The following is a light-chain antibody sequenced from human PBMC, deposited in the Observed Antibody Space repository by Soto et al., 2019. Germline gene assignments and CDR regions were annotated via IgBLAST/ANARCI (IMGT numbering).Light chain of an antibody. CDR2: EVA. CDR1: SSDVGTYNL. J-gene: IGLJ2*01. CDR3: CSYVTYSPSLV. V-gene: IGLV2-23*02. Sequence: QSALTQPASVSGSPGQSITISCTGTSSDVGTYNLVSWYQQHPGKAPKLMIFEVARRPPGVSNHFSGSKSGTTASLTISGLQPDDEADYYCCSYVTYSPSLVFGGGTKVTVL.